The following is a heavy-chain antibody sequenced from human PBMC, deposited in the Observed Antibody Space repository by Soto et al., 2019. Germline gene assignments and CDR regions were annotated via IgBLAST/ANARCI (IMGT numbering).Heavy chain of an antibody. D-gene: IGHD4-17*01. J-gene: IGHJ3*02. CDR1: GYTFTGYY. V-gene: IGHV1-2*04. Sequence: ASVKVSCKASGYTFTGYYMHWVRQAPGQGLEWMGWINPNRGGTNYAQKFQGWVTMTRDTSISTAYMELSRLRSDDTAVYYCARDITVTTVGIAFDIWGQGTMVTVSS. CDR2: INPNRGGT. CDR3: ARDITVTTVGIAFDI.